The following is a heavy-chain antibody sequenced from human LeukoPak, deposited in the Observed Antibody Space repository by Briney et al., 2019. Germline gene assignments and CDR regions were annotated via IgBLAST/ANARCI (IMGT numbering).Heavy chain of an antibody. CDR1: GGSISSGSYY. D-gene: IGHD3-22*01. Sequence: SETLSLTCTVSGGSISSGSYYWSWIRQPAGKGLEWIGRIYTSGSTNYNPSLKSRVIISVDTSKSQFSLKLSSVTAADTAVYYCARARDDYYDSSEDYWGHRTLVTVSS. J-gene: IGHJ4*01. CDR2: IYTSGST. CDR3: ARARDDYYDSSEDY. V-gene: IGHV4-61*02.